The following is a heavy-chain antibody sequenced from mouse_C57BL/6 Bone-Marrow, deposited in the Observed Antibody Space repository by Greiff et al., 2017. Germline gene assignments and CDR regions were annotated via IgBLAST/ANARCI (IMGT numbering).Heavy chain of an antibody. V-gene: IGHV1-54*01. Sequence: QVQLQQSGAELVRPGTSVKVSCKASGYAFTNYLIEWVKQRPGQGLEWIGVINPGSGGTNYNEKFKGKATLTADKSSSTAYMQLSSLTSEVSAVYFCAGQSVYGPFFGYAMDYWGQGPSITVTS. CDR2: INPGSGGT. J-gene: IGHJ4*01. D-gene: IGHD1-1*02. CDR1: GYAFTNYL. CDR3: AGQSVYGPFFGYAMDY.